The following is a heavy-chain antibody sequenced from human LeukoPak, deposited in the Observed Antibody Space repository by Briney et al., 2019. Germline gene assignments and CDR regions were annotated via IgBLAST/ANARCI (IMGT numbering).Heavy chain of an antibody. J-gene: IGHJ4*02. Sequence: SVTLSLTCTVSVGPISSSSYYWGWIRQPPGKGLEWIGSIYYSGSTYHNPSLKSPLTISVDTSKSQFSLKLTSVTAADTAVYYCARHGGGGYGYGFDYWGQGTLVTVSS. V-gene: IGHV4-39*01. CDR1: VGPISSSSYY. CDR2: IYYSGST. CDR3: ARHGGGGYGYGFDY. D-gene: IGHD5-12*01.